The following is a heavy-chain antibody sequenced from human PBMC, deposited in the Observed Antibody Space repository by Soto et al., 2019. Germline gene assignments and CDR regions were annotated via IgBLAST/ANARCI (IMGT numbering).Heavy chain of an antibody. CDR3: ARFLGNWYFDL. V-gene: IGHV1-69*01. CDR2: IIPIFNTL. D-gene: IGHD3-16*01. Sequence: QVQLVQSGAEVKKPGSSMKVSCKAPGGTFNNCGVSWVRQAPGQGLEWMGGIIPIFNTLNYAQRFLGRLTISADESATTVYMELSSLTSEDTAVYYCARFLGNWYFDLWGRGTLVTVSS. CDR1: GGTFNNCG. J-gene: IGHJ2*01.